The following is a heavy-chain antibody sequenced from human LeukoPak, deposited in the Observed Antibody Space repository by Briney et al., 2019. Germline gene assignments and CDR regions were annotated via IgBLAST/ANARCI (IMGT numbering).Heavy chain of an antibody. CDR1: GGSISSYY. J-gene: IGHJ4*02. D-gene: IGHD3-22*01. V-gene: IGHV4-59*01. Sequence: SETLSLTCTVSGGSISSYYWSWIRQPPGKGLEWIGYIYYSGSTNYNPSLKSRVTISVDTSKNQFSLKLSSVTAADTAVYYCARSPHYYDSSGYYYWGQGTLVTVSS. CDR2: IYYSGST. CDR3: ARSPHYYDSSGYYY.